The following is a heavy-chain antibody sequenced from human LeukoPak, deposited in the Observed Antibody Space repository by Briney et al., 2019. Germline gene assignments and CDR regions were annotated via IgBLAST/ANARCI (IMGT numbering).Heavy chain of an antibody. D-gene: IGHD3-22*01. Sequence: KTSETLSLTCTVSGGSISSNGYYWGWIRQPPGKGLEWIGSIYYSGSTYYIPSLKSRATISVDTSKNQISLKLSSVTAADTAVYYCARGYYHDSSGLDYWGQGTLVTVSS. V-gene: IGHV4-39*07. CDR1: GGSISSNGYY. J-gene: IGHJ4*02. CDR2: IYYSGST. CDR3: ARGYYHDSSGLDY.